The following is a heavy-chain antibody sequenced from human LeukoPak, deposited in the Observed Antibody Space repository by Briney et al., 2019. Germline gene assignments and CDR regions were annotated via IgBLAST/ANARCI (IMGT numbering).Heavy chain of an antibody. J-gene: IGHJ3*02. V-gene: IGHV3-66*01. D-gene: IGHD5-12*01. CDR1: GFTVSTNY. Sequence: GGSLRLSCAASGFTVSTNYMSWVRQAPGKGLVWVSIISSGGSTYYADSVKGRFTISRDISQNTLYLQMNSLRAEDTAVYYCARDLGYSAYATVRGYAVDIWGQGTMVTVSS. CDR2: ISSGGST. CDR3: ARDLGYSAYATVRGYAVDI.